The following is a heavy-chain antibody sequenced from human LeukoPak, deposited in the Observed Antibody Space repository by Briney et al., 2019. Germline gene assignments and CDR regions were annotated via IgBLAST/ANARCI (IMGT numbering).Heavy chain of an antibody. Sequence: GGSLRLSCAASGFTSSSYAMSWVRQAPGKGLEWVSAISGSGGSTYYADSVKGRFTISRDNSKNTLYLQMNSLRAEDTAVYYCAKGSVGATRPLPFQHWGQGTLVTVSS. CDR1: GFTSSSYA. CDR3: AKGSVGATRPLPFQH. J-gene: IGHJ1*01. V-gene: IGHV3-23*01. D-gene: IGHD1-26*01. CDR2: ISGSGGST.